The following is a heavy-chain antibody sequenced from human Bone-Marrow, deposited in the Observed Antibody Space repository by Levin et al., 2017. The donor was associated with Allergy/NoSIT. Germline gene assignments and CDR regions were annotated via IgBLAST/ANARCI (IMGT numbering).Heavy chain of an antibody. Sequence: ASVKFSCKASGYTFTDYYIHWVRQAPGQGLEWMGWIKPNTGGTTYAQMLQGRVTMTRDTSISTAYMELSRLGADDTAVYYCAREQGSTSDIWGQGTMVTVSS. CDR2: IKPNTGGT. V-gene: IGHV1-2*02. CDR1: GYTFTDYY. D-gene: IGHD1-26*01. J-gene: IGHJ3*02. CDR3: AREQGSTSDI.